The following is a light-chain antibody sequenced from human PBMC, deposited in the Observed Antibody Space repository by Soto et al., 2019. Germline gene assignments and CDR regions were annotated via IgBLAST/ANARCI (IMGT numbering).Light chain of an antibody. CDR2: GAS. V-gene: IGKV3-20*01. J-gene: IGKJ3*01. CDR1: QSVSSY. CDR3: QQYGSSPRT. Sequence: EIVLTQSPGTLSLSPGERATLSCRASQSVSSYLAWYQQKPGQAPRLLIYGASSRATGIPDRFSGSGSGTHFTLSISRLEPEDCAVYYCQQYGSSPRTFGPGTKVDIK.